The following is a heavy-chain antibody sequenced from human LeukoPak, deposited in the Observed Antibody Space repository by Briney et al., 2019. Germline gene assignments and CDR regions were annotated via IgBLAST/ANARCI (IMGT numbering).Heavy chain of an antibody. V-gene: IGHV3-48*04. Sequence: GGSLRLSCAASGFTFSSYSMNWVRQAPGKGLEWVSYISSSGSTIYYADSVKGRFTISRDNAKNSLYLQMNSLRAEDTAVYYCSRIHYGMDVWGQGTTVTVSS. CDR3: SRIHYGMDV. CDR2: ISSSGSTI. CDR1: GFTFSSYS. J-gene: IGHJ6*02.